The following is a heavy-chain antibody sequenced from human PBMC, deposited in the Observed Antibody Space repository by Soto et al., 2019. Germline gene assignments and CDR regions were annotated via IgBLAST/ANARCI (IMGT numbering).Heavy chain of an antibody. CDR3: ATAVVKNDYYDNSGYYYSFDY. CDR2: FDPEDGET. D-gene: IGHD3-22*01. J-gene: IGHJ4*02. CDR1: GYTLTELS. V-gene: IGHV1-24*01. Sequence: ASVKVSCKVSGYTLTELSMHWVRQAPGKGLERMGGFDPEDGETIYAQKFQGRVTMTEDTSTDTAYMELSSLRSADTAVYYCATAVVKNDYYDNSGYYYSFDYWGQGTLVTVSS.